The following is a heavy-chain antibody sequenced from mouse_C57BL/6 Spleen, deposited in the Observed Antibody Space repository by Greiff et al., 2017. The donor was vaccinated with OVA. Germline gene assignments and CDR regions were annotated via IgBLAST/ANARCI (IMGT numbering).Heavy chain of an antibody. CDR3: ARDRGGSHYFDY. CDR2: INYDGSST. J-gene: IGHJ2*01. D-gene: IGHD3-1*01. Sequence: DVHLVESEGGLVQPGSSMKLSCTASGFTFSDYYMAWVRQVPEKGLEWVANINYDGSSTYYLDSLKSRFIISRDNAKNILYLQMSSLKSEDTATYYCARDRGGSHYFDYWGQGTTLTVSS. CDR1: GFTFSDYY. V-gene: IGHV5-16*01.